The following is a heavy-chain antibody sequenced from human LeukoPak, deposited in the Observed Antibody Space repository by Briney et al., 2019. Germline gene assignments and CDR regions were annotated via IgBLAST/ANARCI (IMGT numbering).Heavy chain of an antibody. D-gene: IGHD3-16*02. Sequence: GRSLRLSCAASGFTFSSHGMHWVRQAPGKGLEWVAVISYDGSNKYYADSVKGRFTISRDNSKNTLYLQMNSLRAEDTAMYYCAKEERVISYFYYGMDVWGQGTTVTVSS. V-gene: IGHV3-30*18. J-gene: IGHJ6*02. CDR1: GFTFSSHG. CDR2: ISYDGSNK. CDR3: AKEERVISYFYYGMDV.